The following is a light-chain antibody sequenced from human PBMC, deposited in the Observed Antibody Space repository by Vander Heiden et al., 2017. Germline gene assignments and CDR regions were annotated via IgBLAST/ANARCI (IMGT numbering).Light chain of an antibody. CDR3: QSYDSTLSGPV. CDR2: GNS. J-gene: IGLJ3*02. CDR1: SSNSGAGYD. V-gene: IGLV1-40*01. Sequence: QSVLTQPPSVSGAPGQRVTISCTGSSSNSGAGYDVHWYQQLPGTAPKLLIYGNSNRPSGVPDRFSGSKSGTSASLAITGLQAEDEADYYCQSYDSTLSGPVFGGGTKLTVL.